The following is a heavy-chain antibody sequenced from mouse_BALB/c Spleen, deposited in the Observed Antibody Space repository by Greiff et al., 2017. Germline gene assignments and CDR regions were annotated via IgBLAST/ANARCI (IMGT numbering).Heavy chain of an antibody. CDR2: IYPGDGDT. V-gene: IGHV1-80*01. Sequence: VKLMESGAELVRPGSSVKISCKASGYAFSSYWMNWVKQRPGQGLEWIGQIYPGDGDTNYNGKFKGKATLTADKSSSTAYMQLSSLTSEDSAVYVCARVPCGSSPFDYWGQGTTLTVSS. CDR3: ARVPCGSSPFDY. D-gene: IGHD1-1*01. J-gene: IGHJ2*01. CDR1: GYAFSSYW.